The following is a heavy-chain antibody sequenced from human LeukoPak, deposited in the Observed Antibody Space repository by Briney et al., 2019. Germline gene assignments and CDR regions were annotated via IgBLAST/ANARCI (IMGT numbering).Heavy chain of an antibody. V-gene: IGHV3-23*01. Sequence: GGSLRLSCAASGFIFSSYAMSWVRQAPGKGLEWVSAISGSGGSTYYADSVKGRFTISRDNSKNTLYLQMNSLRAEDTAVYYCAKGLLRYFGWLFDAFDIWAKGQWSPSLQ. CDR2: ISGSGGST. CDR1: GFIFSSYA. CDR3: AKGLLRYFGWLFDAFDI. D-gene: IGHD3-9*01. J-gene: IGHJ3*02.